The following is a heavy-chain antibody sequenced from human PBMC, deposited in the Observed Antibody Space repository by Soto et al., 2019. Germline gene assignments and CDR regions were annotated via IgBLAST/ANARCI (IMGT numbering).Heavy chain of an antibody. J-gene: IGHJ5*02. CDR2: INPNSGGT. V-gene: IGHV1-2*02. CDR3: ARDVGPRYGSGSYDNWFDP. D-gene: IGHD3-10*01. Sequence: VASGKVSFKAAGYTCTGYYMHWVRQAPGQGLEWMGWINPNSGGTNYAQKFQGRVTMTRDTSISTAYMELSRLRSDDTAVYYCARDVGPRYGSGSYDNWFDPWFQGPVVTVSP. CDR1: GYTCTGYY.